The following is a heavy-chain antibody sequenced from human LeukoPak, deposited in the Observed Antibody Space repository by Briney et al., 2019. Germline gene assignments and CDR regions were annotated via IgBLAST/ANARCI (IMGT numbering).Heavy chain of an antibody. V-gene: IGHV3-30*02. D-gene: IGHD2-21*02. Sequence: AGGSLRLSCAASGFTFSTYGMHWVRQAPGKGLEWVAFIRYDGSNKYYADSVKGRFTISRDNSKNTLYLQMNSPRGEDTAVYYCGDFYYWGQGTLVTVSS. CDR2: IRYDGSNK. CDR3: GDFYY. J-gene: IGHJ4*02. CDR1: GFTFSTYG.